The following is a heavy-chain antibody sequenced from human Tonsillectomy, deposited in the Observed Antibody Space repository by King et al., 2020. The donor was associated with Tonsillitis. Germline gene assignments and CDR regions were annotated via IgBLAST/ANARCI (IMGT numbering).Heavy chain of an antibody. CDR1: GGSIRTGDFY. D-gene: IGHD1-7*01. J-gene: IGHJ4*02. CDR2: IYYSGTT. V-gene: IGHV4-30-4*01. CDR3: ARGEGTTGGFDY. Sequence: VQLQESGPGLVKPSQTLSLICSVSGGSIRTGDFYWSWIRQPPGKGLEWIGYIYYSGTTYDNPSLQGRVSMSVDASKNQFSLKLRSVTAAATAVYYCARGEGTTGGFDYWGQGTLVTVSS.